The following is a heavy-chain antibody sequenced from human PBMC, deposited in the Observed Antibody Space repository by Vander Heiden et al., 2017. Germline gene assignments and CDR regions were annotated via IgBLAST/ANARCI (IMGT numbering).Heavy chain of an antibody. Sequence: QVTLKESGPVLVQPTETLTLTFTVSWFSLSNARMGVSWIRQPTGKALEWLAHIFSNDEKSYSTSLKSRLTISKGTSKSQVVLTMTNMDPVDTATYYCARIPGALYYDFWSGYPYYFDYWGQGTLVTVSS. CDR3: ARIPGALYYDFWSGYPYYFDY. CDR2: IFSNDEK. J-gene: IGHJ4*02. D-gene: IGHD3-3*01. V-gene: IGHV2-26*01. CDR1: WFSLSNARMG.